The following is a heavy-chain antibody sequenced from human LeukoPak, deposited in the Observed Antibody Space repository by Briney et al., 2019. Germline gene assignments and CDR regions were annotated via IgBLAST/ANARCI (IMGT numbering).Heavy chain of an antibody. D-gene: IGHD3-22*01. V-gene: IGHV3-74*01. CDR1: GFTFSSYW. CDR2: INSDGSST. J-gene: IGHJ3*02. CDR3: AREASQYYYDSSGYAFDI. Sequence: GGSLRLSCAASGFTFSSYWMHWVRQAPGKGLVWVSRINSDGSSTSYADSVKGRFTISRDNAKNTLYLQMNSPRAEDTAVYYCAREASQYYYDSSGYAFDIWGQGTMVTASS.